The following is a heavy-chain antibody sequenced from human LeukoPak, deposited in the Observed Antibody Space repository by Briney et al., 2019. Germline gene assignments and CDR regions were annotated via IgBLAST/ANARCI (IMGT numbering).Heavy chain of an antibody. D-gene: IGHD1-1*01. V-gene: IGHV4-61*05. Sequence: PSETLSLTCTVSGGSISSSSYYWGWIRQPPGKGLEWIGYIYYSGSTNYNPSLKSRVTISVDTSKNQFSLKLSSVTAADTAVYYCARGQKELDVWGQGTTVTVSS. J-gene: IGHJ6*02. CDR3: ARGQKELDV. CDR2: IYYSGST. CDR1: GGSISSSSYY.